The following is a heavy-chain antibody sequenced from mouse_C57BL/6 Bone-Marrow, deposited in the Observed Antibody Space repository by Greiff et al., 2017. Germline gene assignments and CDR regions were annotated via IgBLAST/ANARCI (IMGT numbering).Heavy chain of an antibody. CDR1: GFPITSGYY. J-gene: IGHJ4*01. CDR3: AGALYSPYAMDY. V-gene: IGHV12-3*01. D-gene: IGHD2-12*01. Sequence: VKLVESGPGLVKPSQSLFLTCSITGFPITSGYYWIWIRQSPGKPLEWMGYITHSGETFYNPSLQSPISITRETSKNQFFLQLNSVTTEDTAMYYCAGALYSPYAMDYWGQGTSVTVSS. CDR2: ITHSGET.